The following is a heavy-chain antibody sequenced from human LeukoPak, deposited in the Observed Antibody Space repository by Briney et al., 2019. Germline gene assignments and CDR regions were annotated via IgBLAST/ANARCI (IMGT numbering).Heavy chain of an antibody. J-gene: IGHJ5*02. V-gene: IGHV3-21*01. Sequence: PGGSLRLSCVASGLTFSSYTMNWVRQAPGKGLEWVSSITISSNYIYYTDSVKGRFTISGDNAKNSLYLQMSSLRADDTAVYYCARDPWGYTITGGPWGQGTLVTVSS. CDR2: ITISSNYI. CDR3: ARDPWGYTITGGP. D-gene: IGHD1-20*01. CDR1: GLTFSSYT.